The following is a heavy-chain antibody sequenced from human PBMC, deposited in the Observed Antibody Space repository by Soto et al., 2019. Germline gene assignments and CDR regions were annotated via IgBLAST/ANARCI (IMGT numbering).Heavy chain of an antibody. CDR1: GFTFSSYA. J-gene: IGHJ5*01. V-gene: IGHV3-23*01. D-gene: IGHD4-17*01. Sequence: EVQLLESGGGLVQPGGSLRLSCAASGFTFSSYAMTWVRQAPGKGLEWVSSISGGGGSTYYADSVKGRFTISRDHSKNTLYLQMSSLRAEDTAVYYCVKDEGSGDYVPPASDSWGPGTLVTVSS. CDR2: ISGGGGST. CDR3: VKDEGSGDYVPPASDS.